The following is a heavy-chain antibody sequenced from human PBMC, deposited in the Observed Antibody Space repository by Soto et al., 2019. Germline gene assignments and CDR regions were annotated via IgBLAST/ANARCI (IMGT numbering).Heavy chain of an antibody. CDR2: IIPIFGTA. D-gene: IGHD2-15*01. J-gene: IGHJ5*02. CDR3: ARDRGGSCYSKCYNWFDP. CDR1: GGTFSSYA. Sequence: SVKVSCKASGGTFSSYAISWVRQAPGQGLEWMGGIIPIFGTANYAQKLQGRVTMTTDTSTSTAYMELRSLRSDDTAVYYCARDRGGSCYSKCYNWFDPWGQGTLVTVSS. V-gene: IGHV1-69*05.